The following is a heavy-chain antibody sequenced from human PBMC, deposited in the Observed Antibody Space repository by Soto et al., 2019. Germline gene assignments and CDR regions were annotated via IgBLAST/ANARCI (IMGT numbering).Heavy chain of an antibody. J-gene: IGHJ4*02. Sequence: QVQLQASGPGLVKPSETLSLTCTVSGGSISSYYWSWIRQPPGKGLEWIGYIYYSGSTNYNPSLKSRVTISVDTSKNQFSLKLSSVTAADTAVYYCARVTVGTYYFDYWGQGTLVTVSS. D-gene: IGHD2-21*02. V-gene: IGHV4-59*01. CDR1: GGSISSYY. CDR2: IYYSGST. CDR3: ARVTVGTYYFDY.